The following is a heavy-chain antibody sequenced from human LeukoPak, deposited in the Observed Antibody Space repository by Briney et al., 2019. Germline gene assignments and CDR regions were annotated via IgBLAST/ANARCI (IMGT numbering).Heavy chain of an antibody. CDR1: GDSVANKDAA. CDR3: ARDFNWAFDY. CDR2: TFYKSKWSS. D-gene: IGHD7-27*01. V-gene: IGHV6-1*01. Sequence: SQTLSLTCAISGDSVANKDAAWNWIRLSPSRGLEWLGRTFYKSKWSSDFAESVKGRITVSPDTSKNQFSLQLNSVIPEDTAVYYCARDFNWAFDYWSQGTLVTVSS. J-gene: IGHJ4*02.